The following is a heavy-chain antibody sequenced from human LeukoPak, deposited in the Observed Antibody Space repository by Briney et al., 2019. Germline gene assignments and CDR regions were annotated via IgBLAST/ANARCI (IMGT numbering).Heavy chain of an antibody. J-gene: IGHJ5*02. D-gene: IGHD6-6*01. CDR1: GGSFSGYY. CDR3: ARGVSIAAFSFDP. V-gene: IGHV4-34*01. Sequence: SETLSLTCAVYGGSFSGYYWSWIRQPPGKGLEWIGEINHSGSTNYNPSLKSRVTISVDTSKNQFSLKLSSVTAADTAVYYCARGVSIAAFSFDPSGQGNLVTVSS. CDR2: INHSGST.